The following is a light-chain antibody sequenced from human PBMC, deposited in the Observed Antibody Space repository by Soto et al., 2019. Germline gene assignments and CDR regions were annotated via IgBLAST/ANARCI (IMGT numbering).Light chain of an antibody. J-gene: IGLJ2*01. CDR3: QSSDNGLGVSVL. CDR1: SSNIGAGYD. Sequence: QSVLTQPPSVSAARGQRVTISCTGSSSNIGAGYDVHWYQHLPGTAPKLLIYANNNRPSGVPDRFSGSRSGASASLAITGLQAEDEADYYCQSSDNGLGVSVLFGGGTKLTVL. CDR2: ANN. V-gene: IGLV1-40*01.